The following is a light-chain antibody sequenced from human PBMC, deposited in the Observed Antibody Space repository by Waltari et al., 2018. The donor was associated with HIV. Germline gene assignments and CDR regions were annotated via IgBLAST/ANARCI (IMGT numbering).Light chain of an antibody. Sequence: QSALTPPASVSGSPGQSITISCTGTSSDVGGYNYVSWFQQHPGKAPKLRLYEVSNRPSGVSNRFSGSKSGNTASLTISGLQAEDEADYYCSSYTSSSTLSYVFGTGTKVTVL. CDR2: EVS. J-gene: IGLJ1*01. V-gene: IGLV2-14*01. CDR3: SSYTSSSTLSYV. CDR1: SSDVGGYNY.